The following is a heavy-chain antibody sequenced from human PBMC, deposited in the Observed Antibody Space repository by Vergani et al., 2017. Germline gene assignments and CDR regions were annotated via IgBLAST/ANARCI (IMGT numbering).Heavy chain of an antibody. CDR3: ARHTTYTDS. J-gene: IGHJ4*02. V-gene: IGHV5-51*01. CDR2: IYPADSDT. CDR1: GFTVSSNY. Sequence: EVQLVESGGGLVQPGGSLRLSCAASGFTVSSNYMSWVRQAPGKGLEWMGIIYPADSDTRYSPSFQGQVTISADKSISTAFLQWDSLKASDTALYYCARHTTYTDSWGQGTLVTVSS. D-gene: IGHD1-1*01.